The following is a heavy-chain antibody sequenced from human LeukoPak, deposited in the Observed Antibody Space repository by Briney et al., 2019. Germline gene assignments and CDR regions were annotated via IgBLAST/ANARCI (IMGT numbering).Heavy chain of an antibody. V-gene: IGHV4-59*01. CDR2: IYYSGST. CDR3: ASHRESGRYGFDY. D-gene: IGHD1-26*01. Sequence: SETLSLTCTVSGGSISSNYWSWIRQPPGKGLEWIGYIYYSGSTNYNTSLKSRVPISVDTSKNQFSRKRSSVTAADTAVYYCASHRESGRYGFDYWGQGTLVTVSS. CDR1: GGSISSNY. J-gene: IGHJ4*02.